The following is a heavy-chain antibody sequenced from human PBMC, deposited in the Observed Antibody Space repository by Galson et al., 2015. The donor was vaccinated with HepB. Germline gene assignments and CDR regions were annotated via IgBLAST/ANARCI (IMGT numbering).Heavy chain of an antibody. CDR1: GYTFTSYY. D-gene: IGHD6-13*01. CDR3: ARVQLSWYSSSWPPHFDY. Sequence: SVKVSCKASGYTFTSYYMHWVRQAPGQGLEWMGIINPSGGSTSYAQKFQGRVTMTRDTSTSTVYMELSSLRSEDTAVYYCARVQLSWYSSSWPPHFDYWGQGTLVTVSS. J-gene: IGHJ4*02. CDR2: INPSGGST. V-gene: IGHV1-46*01.